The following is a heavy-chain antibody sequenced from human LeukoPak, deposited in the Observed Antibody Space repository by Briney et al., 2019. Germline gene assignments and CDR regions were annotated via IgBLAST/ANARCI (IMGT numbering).Heavy chain of an antibody. J-gene: IGHJ5*02. V-gene: IGHV3-30*03. CDR2: MSYGGQNE. CDR3: ARDPLTNFFDP. Sequence: GGSLRLSCAASGLTFSGYDMHWVRQAPGKGPEWVAVMSYGGQNERYADSVKGRFTISRDNSKNTLYLQMNSLRAEDTAVYYCARDPLTNFFDPWGQGTLVTVSS. CDR1: GLTFSGYD.